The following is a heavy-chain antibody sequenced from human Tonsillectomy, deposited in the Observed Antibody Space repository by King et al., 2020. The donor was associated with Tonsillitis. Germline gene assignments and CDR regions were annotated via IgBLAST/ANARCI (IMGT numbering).Heavy chain of an antibody. CDR3: ARGPWGLVGLDAFDI. Sequence: VQLVESGGGVVQPGRSLRLSCAASGFTFSSYGMHWVRQAPGKGLEWVALISYDGTNKYYADPVKGRFTVSRDNSKNTLYLQMNSLRAEDTAVYYCARGPWGLVGLDAFDIWGQGTMVTVSS. V-gene: IGHV3-33*05. CDR1: GFTFSSYG. J-gene: IGHJ3*02. CDR2: ISYDGTNK. D-gene: IGHD2-8*02.